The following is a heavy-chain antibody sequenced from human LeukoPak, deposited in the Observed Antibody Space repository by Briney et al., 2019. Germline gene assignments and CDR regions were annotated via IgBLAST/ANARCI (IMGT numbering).Heavy chain of an antibody. CDR2: IIPIFGTA. J-gene: IGHJ4*02. CDR1: GGTFSSYA. Sequence: SVKVSCKASGGTFSSYAISWVRQAPGQGLEWMGGIIPIFGTANYAQKFQGRVTITADKSTSTAYMELSSLRSEDTAVYYCALAAAVPPFFDYWGQGTLVTVSS. CDR3: ALAAAVPPFFDY. V-gene: IGHV1-69*06. D-gene: IGHD6-13*01.